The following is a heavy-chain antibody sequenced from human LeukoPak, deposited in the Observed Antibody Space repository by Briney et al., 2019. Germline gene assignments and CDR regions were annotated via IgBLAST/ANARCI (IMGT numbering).Heavy chain of an antibody. CDR2: ISGSGGVT. D-gene: IGHD4-23*01. CDR3: AKGSVGTTRRFDP. V-gene: IGHV3-23*01. J-gene: IGHJ5*02. CDR1: GFTFSSDA. Sequence: GGSLRLSCAASGFTFSSDAMSWVRRAPGKGLEWVSSISGSGGVTEYADSVKGRFTISRDNSKNTLYLQMNSLRAEDTAIFYCAKGSVGTTRRFDPWGQGTLVTVSS.